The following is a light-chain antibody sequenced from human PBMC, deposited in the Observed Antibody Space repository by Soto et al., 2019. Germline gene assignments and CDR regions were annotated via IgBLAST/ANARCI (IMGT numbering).Light chain of an antibody. V-gene: IGKV1-39*01. J-gene: IGKJ2*03. Sequence: DIQMTQSPSSLSASVGDRVTITCRASQSISNHLNWYQQKPGKAPKLLINDASSLQSGVPSRFSGSGSGTDFTLTTTSLQPEDFAPYHCQQRYITLYSFGQGTSLLIK. CDR1: QSISNH. CDR3: QQRYITLYS. CDR2: DAS.